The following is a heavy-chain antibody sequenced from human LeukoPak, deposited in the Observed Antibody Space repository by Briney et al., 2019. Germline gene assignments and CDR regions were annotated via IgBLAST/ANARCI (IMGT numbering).Heavy chain of an antibody. V-gene: IGHV3-11*04. CDR2: ISSSGSNI. D-gene: IGHD1-14*01. CDR1: GFTFSDYY. J-gene: IGHJ4*02. Sequence: GGSLRLSCAASGFTFSDYYISWIRQAPGKGLEWVTYISSSGSNIYYADYVKGRFTISRDNAKNSLYLQMNSLGAEDTDVYYCARWDHRYPFDYWGQGTLVTVSS. CDR3: ARWDHRYPFDY.